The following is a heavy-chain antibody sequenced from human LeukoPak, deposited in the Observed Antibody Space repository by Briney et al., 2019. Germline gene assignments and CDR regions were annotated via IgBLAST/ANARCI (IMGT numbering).Heavy chain of an antibody. Sequence: ASVKVSCKASGYTFTSYDINWVRQATGQGLEWMGIINPSGGSTSYAQKFQGRVTMTRDTSTSTVYMELSSLRSEDTAVYYCARDGDGYYYYYMDVWGKGTTVTVSS. J-gene: IGHJ6*03. CDR2: INPSGGST. V-gene: IGHV1-46*01. D-gene: IGHD7-27*01. CDR1: GYTFTSYD. CDR3: ARDGDGYYYYYMDV.